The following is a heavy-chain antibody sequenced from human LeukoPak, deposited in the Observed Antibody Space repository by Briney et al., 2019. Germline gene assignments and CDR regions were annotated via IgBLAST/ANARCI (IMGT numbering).Heavy chain of an antibody. CDR3: ARGHHWNIDY. Sequence: SETLSLTCTVSGGSMSPYHWGWIRQPPGKGLEWTGYIYYSGSTNYNPSLKSRVTISVDTSKNQFSLKLSSVTAADTAVYYCARGHHWNIDYWGQGTLVTVSS. V-gene: IGHV4-59*12. CDR1: GGSMSPYH. D-gene: IGHD1-1*01. CDR2: IYYSGST. J-gene: IGHJ4*02.